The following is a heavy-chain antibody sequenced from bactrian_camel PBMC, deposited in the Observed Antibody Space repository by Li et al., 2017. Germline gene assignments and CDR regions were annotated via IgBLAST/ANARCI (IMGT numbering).Heavy chain of an antibody. D-gene: IGHD2*01. Sequence: VQLVESGGGLVQPGGSLRLSCATSGFTFSNYFMTWVRQAPGKGLEWVSTINVGGGSTTYADSVKGRFAISRDNANNTVNLMMNSLKPEDTAMYYCAVNFGPYCSGPYLARRANFLGQGTQVTVS. J-gene: IGHJ4*01. CDR2: INVGGGST. CDR1: GFTFSNYF. V-gene: IGHV3S40*01.